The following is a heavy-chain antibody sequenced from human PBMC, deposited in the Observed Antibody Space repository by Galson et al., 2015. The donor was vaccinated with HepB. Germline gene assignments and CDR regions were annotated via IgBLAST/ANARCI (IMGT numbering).Heavy chain of an antibody. CDR1: GGTFSSYA. V-gene: IGHV1-69*04. Sequence: SVKVSCKASGGTFSSYAISWVRQAPGQGLEWMGRIIPILGIANYAQKFQGRVTITADKSTSTAYMELSSLRSEDTAVYYCAREGWGGYDPEDEIDYWGQGTLVTVSS. CDR2: IIPILGIA. CDR3: AREGWGGYDPEDEIDY. D-gene: IGHD5-12*01. J-gene: IGHJ4*02.